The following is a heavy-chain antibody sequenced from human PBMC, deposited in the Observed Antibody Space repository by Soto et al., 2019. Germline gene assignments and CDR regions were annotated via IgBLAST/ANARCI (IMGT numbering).Heavy chain of an antibody. D-gene: IGHD2-15*01. V-gene: IGHV1-3*01. CDR1: GYTFTRYT. J-gene: IGHJ5*02. Sequence: QVQLVQSGAEVKKPGASVKISCKASGYTFTRYTVNWVRQAPGQRLEWMGWINPDNDNTKSSQKFQDRVIITRDTSASTAYMDLSSLRSEDTAVYYCARGIATGQLDPWGQGTLVTVSS. CDR2: INPDNDNT. CDR3: ARGIATGQLDP.